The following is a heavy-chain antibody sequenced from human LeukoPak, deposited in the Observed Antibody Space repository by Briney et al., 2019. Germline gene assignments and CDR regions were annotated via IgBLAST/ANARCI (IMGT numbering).Heavy chain of an antibody. V-gene: IGHV1-24*01. Sequence: ASVKVSCTVSGYTLTELSMHWVRQAPGKGLEWMGGFDPEDGETIYAQKFQGRVTMTEDTSTDTAYMELSSLRSEDTAVYYCATGTAYCGGDCYSANFDYWGQGTLVTVSS. J-gene: IGHJ4*02. CDR1: GYTLTELS. D-gene: IGHD2-21*02. CDR3: ATGTAYCGGDCYSANFDY. CDR2: FDPEDGET.